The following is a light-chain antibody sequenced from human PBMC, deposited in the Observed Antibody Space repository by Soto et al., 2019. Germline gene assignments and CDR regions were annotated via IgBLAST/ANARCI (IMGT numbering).Light chain of an antibody. V-gene: IGKV1-5*03. J-gene: IGKJ1*01. Sequence: DVQMTQSPSTLSASVGDRVTITCRASLSIKYWLAWFQQKAGKAPKLLIYEASRLESGVPSRISGSGSGTEFTLTISGLQPDDFATYYCQQYTSYPWTFGQGTKVDIK. CDR1: LSIKYW. CDR3: QQYTSYPWT. CDR2: EAS.